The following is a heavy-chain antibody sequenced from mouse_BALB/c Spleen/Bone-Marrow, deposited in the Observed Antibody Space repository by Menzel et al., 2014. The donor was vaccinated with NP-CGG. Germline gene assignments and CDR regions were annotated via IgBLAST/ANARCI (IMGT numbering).Heavy chain of an antibody. CDR2: IYPGDGDT. V-gene: IGHV1-87*01. J-gene: IGHJ2*01. Sequence: QVQLKQSGAELARPGASVKLSCKASGYTFTSYWMQWVKQRPGQGPEWIGAIYPGDGDTRYTQKFKGKATLTADKSSSTAYMQLSSLASEDSAVYYCARGYPSDYWGQGTTLTVSS. CDR1: GYTFTSYW. D-gene: IGHD3-2*02. CDR3: ARGYPSDY.